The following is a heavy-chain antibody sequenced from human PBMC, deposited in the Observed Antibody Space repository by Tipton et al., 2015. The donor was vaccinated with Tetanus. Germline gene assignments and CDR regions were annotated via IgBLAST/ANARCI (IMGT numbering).Heavy chain of an antibody. V-gene: IGHV4-34*01. Sequence: LRLSCAVYGGSFSGYYWSWIRQPPGKGLEWIGEINHSGSTNYNPSLKSRVTISVDTSKNQFSLKLSSVTAADTAVYYCARRTAATHLFDPWGQGTLVTVSS. J-gene: IGHJ5*02. CDR1: GGSFSGYY. CDR3: ARRTAATHLFDP. D-gene: IGHD6-13*01. CDR2: INHSGST.